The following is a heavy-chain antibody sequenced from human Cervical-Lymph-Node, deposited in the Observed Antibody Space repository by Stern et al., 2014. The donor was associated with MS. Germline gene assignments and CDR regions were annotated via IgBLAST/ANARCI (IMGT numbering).Heavy chain of an antibody. D-gene: IGHD1-26*01. CDR3: ARELRRKEKKKKGREK. J-gene: IGHJ6*03. CDR2: INAKSGIT. V-gene: IGHV1-2*02. CDR1: GYTFSDHY. Sequence: MQLVESGAEVKKPGASVKVSCKASGYTFSDHYMHWVRQAPGQGLEWMGWINAKSGITNYAQKFQGRVTMTRDTSISTAYMELSSLRSDDTAVYYCARELRRKEKKKKGREKRGKG.